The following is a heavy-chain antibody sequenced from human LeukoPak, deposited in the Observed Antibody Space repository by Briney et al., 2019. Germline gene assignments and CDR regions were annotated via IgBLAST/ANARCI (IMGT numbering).Heavy chain of an antibody. CDR3: ARSSWFGWFDP. Sequence: SETLSLTCAVYGGSFSGYYWSWIRQPPGKGLEWIGEINHSGSTNYNPSLKSRVTISVDTSKNQFSLKLSPVTAADTAVYYCARSSWFGWFDPWGQGTLVTVSS. CDR1: GGSFSGYY. V-gene: IGHV4-34*01. J-gene: IGHJ5*02. CDR2: INHSGST. D-gene: IGHD6-13*01.